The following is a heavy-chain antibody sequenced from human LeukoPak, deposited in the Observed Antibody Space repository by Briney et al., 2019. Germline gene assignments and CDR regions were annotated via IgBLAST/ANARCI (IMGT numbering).Heavy chain of an antibody. V-gene: IGHV3-21*01. CDR1: GFTFSSYA. J-gene: IGHJ4*02. CDR2: ISSSSSYI. Sequence: GGSLRLSCAASGFTFSSYAVSWVRQAPGKGLEWVSSISSSSSYIYYADSVKGRFTISRGNAKNSLYLQMNSLRAEDTAVYYCATGGPYSSSWPRSYWGQGTLVTVSS. D-gene: IGHD6-13*01. CDR3: ATGGPYSSSWPRSY.